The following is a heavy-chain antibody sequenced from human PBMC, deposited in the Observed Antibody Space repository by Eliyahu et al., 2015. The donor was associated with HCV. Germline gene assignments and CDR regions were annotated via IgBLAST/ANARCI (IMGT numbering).Heavy chain of an antibody. V-gene: IGHV1-18*01. J-gene: IGHJ4*02. CDR2: ITTYNGDT. Sequence: QVQLVQSGTDVKGPGASVKVSCRASGYNFGSSGISWVRQAPGQGLEWMGWITTYNGDTKYAQKFQGRLTVATDTSANTAYMELRSLRHDDTAVYYCARDLGPYCSGDTCNSIDYWGQGTLVTVSA. CDR3: ARDLGPYCSGDTCNSIDY. CDR1: GYNFGSSG. D-gene: IGHD2-15*01.